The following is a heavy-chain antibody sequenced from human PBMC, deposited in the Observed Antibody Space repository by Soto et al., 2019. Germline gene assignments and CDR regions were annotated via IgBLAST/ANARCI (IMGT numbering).Heavy chain of an antibody. CDR1: GGSIDSSNW. CDR2: VFHSGST. V-gene: IGHV4-4*02. J-gene: IGHJ4*02. Sequence: PSQTLSPTCDVSGGSIDSSNWWTWVRQPPWKGLERIGEVFHSGSTNYNPSLRSRVTISVDRSKNQFSLNLRSVTAADTSVYYCAQRTYVKESRFDYWGQGVLVTVSS. D-gene: IGHD3-16*01. CDR3: AQRTYVKESRFDY.